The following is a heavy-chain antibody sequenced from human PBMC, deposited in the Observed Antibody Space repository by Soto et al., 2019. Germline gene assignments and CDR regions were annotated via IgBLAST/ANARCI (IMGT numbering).Heavy chain of an antibody. V-gene: IGHV3-7*03. CDR1: GFTFTDFY. Sequence: EVQLVQSGGGLVQPGGSLRLSCVGSGFTFTDFYMNWVRQAPGKGLEWVANIRPDGTETNYVESVRGRFTTSRDNAKNPLFLQMNSLRADDTALCYCAGWGGHDYNYWGQGILVTVSS. D-gene: IGHD4-4*01. CDR2: IRPDGTET. J-gene: IGHJ4*02. CDR3: AGWGGHDYNY.